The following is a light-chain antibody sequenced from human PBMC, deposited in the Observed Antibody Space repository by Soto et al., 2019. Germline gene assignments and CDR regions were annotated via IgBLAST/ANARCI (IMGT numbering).Light chain of an antibody. V-gene: IGKV3-20*01. J-gene: IGKJ3*01. CDR1: QNVYINS. Sequence: EIVLTQSPGTLSLSPGERVTLSCRASQNVYINSLAWYQQKPGQTPRLLIYRASTRAAAVPDRFSGSGSGTDFALSIDGLEPEDFAIYYCQQYGVSPLPFGPGTRVD. CDR3: QQYGVSPLP. CDR2: RAS.